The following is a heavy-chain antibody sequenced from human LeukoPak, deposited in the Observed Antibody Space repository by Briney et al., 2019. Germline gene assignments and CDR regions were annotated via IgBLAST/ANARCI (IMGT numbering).Heavy chain of an antibody. CDR3: ATYRQVLLPFES. J-gene: IGHJ4*02. D-gene: IGHD2-8*02. Sequence: PGGSLRLSCAASGFAFGHYTMHWVRQAPGKGLEWVSLISWDGGNTYYADSVKGRFTISRDNNKNSLYLQMNSLRAEDTAIYYCATYRQVLLPFESWGQGTLVTVSS. V-gene: IGHV3-43*01. CDR1: GFAFGHYT. CDR2: ISWDGGNT.